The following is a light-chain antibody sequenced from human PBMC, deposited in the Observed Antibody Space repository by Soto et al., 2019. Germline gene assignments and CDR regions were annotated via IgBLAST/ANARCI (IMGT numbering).Light chain of an antibody. J-gene: IGLJ2*01. CDR2: GNS. CDR1: SSNIGAGYD. Sequence: QSVLTQPPSVSGAPGQRVTISCTGSSSNIGAGYDVHWYQQLPGTAPKLLIYGNSNRPSGVPDRFSGSKSGTSASLAITGLRAADYADYYCQSCDSSLSGYVVFGGGTKLTVL. CDR3: QSCDSSLSGYVV. V-gene: IGLV1-40*01.